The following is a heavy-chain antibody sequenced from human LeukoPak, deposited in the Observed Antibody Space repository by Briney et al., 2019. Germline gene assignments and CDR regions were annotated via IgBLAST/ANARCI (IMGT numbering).Heavy chain of an antibody. CDR2: ISSSSSYI. CDR3: ARDYGSGVNWFDP. Sequence: GGSLRLSCAASGFTFSSYSMNWVRQTPGKGLAWDSSISSSSSYIYYADSVKGRFTISRDNAKNSLYLQMNSLRAEDTAVYYCARDYGSGVNWFDPWGQGTLVTVSS. D-gene: IGHD3-10*01. CDR1: GFTFSSYS. J-gene: IGHJ5*02. V-gene: IGHV3-21*01.